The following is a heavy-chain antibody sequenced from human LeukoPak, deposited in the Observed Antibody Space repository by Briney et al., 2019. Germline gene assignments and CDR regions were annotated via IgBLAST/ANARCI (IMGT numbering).Heavy chain of an antibody. CDR1: GGSISSYY. Sequence: SETLSLTCTVSGGSISSYYWSWIRQPPGKGLEWIGYIYYSGSTNYNPSLKSRVTIPVDTSKNQFSLKLSSVTAADTAVYYCAREGSYGYFDYWGQGTLVTVSS. V-gene: IGHV4-59*01. CDR2: IYYSGST. CDR3: AREGSYGYFDY. J-gene: IGHJ4*02. D-gene: IGHD5-18*01.